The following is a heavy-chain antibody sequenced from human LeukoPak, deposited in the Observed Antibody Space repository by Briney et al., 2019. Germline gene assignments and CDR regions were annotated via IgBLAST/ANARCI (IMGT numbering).Heavy chain of an antibody. Sequence: GGSLRLSCAASGFTFSSYSMNWVRQAPGKGLGWVSAISDRRGDTYYADSVKGRFTISRDNSKNTLYLQMNSLRAEDTAVYYCAKGYRGNYDYWGQGTLVTVSS. CDR3: AKGYRGNYDY. CDR2: ISDRRGDT. J-gene: IGHJ4*02. CDR1: GFTFSSYS. V-gene: IGHV3-23*01. D-gene: IGHD1-26*01.